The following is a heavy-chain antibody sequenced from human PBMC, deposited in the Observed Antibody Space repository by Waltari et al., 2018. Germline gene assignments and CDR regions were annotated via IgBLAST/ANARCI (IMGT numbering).Heavy chain of an antibody. Sequence: EVQLLESGGVLVPPGGSLSRSCPASGFTFSTYVMNWVRQAPGKGLEWVSSISDGGGIINYADSVKGRFTISRDNSKNTVYLQMKSLRAEDTAVYYCARGSGVDYWGQGTLVTISS. D-gene: IGHD7-27*01. J-gene: IGHJ4*02. V-gene: IGHV3-23*01. CDR3: ARGSGVDY. CDR2: ISDGGGII. CDR1: GFTFSTYV.